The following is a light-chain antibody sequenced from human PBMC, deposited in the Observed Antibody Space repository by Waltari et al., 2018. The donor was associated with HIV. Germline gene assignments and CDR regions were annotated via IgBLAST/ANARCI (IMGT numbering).Light chain of an antibody. J-gene: IGKJ1*01. Sequence: DIQMTQSPSSLSAYVGDRVTITCRASQSINTNLHWYQQKPGKAPYLVMYHASTLQSGVPSRFSGSGSGTDFTLTISSLRPEDFATYYCQQTIIFPRTFGPGTKVE. CDR1: QSINTN. CDR2: HAS. CDR3: QQTIIFPRT. V-gene: IGKV1-39*01.